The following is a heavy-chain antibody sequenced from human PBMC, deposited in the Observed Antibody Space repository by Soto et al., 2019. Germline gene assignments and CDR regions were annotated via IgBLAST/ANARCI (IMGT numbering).Heavy chain of an antibody. J-gene: IGHJ6*03. CDR3: VRDSIDYYYYYIDV. V-gene: IGHV4-31*03. CDR1: GGSISSGGYY. CDR2: IYYSGST. Sequence: ASETLSLTCTVSGGSISSGGYYWSWIRQHPGKGLEWIGYIYYSGSTYYNPSLKSRVTISVDTSKNQFSLKLSSVTAADTAVYYCVRDSIDYYYYYIDVWGKGTTVTV.